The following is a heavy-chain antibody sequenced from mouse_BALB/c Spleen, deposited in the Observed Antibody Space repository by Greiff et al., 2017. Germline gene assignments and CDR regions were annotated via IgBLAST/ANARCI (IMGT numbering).Heavy chain of an antibody. CDR2: IDPSDSET. Sequence: QVQLQQPGAELVKPGAPVKLSCKASGYTFTSYWMNWVKQRPGRGLEWIGRIDPSDSETHYNQKFKDKATLTVDKSSSTAYIQLSSLTSEDSAVYYCAHHGSSPYWYFDVWGAGTTVTVSS. D-gene: IGHD1-1*01. J-gene: IGHJ1*01. CDR3: AHHGSSPYWYFDV. V-gene: IGHV1-69*02. CDR1: GYTFTSYW.